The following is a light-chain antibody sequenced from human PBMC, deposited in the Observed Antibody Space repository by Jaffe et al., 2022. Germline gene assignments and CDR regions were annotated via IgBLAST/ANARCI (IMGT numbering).Light chain of an antibody. V-gene: IGKV1-16*02. Sequence: DIRMTQSPSALSASVGDRVTITCRASQDINIFLAWFQQKPGKAPKSLISGASILKSEVSSNFSGSGSGTDFTLTISNLQPEHFATYFCQQYHSHPLTFGGGTKVEIK. CDR2: GAS. CDR1: QDINIF. J-gene: IGKJ4*01. CDR3: QQYHSHPLT.